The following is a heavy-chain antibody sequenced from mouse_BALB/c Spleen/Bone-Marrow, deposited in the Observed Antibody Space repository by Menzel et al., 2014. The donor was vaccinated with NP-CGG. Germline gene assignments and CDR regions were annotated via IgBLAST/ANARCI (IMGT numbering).Heavy chain of an antibody. Sequence: EVKVVESGGGLVQPGGSRKLSCAASGFTFSSFGMHWVRQAPEKGLEWVAYISSGSSPIFYADTVKGRFTISRDNPKNTLFLQMISLRSEDTAIYYCTRGGNWEDFDYWGQGTTLTVSS. J-gene: IGHJ2*01. CDR2: ISSGSSPI. CDR3: TRGGNWEDFDY. CDR1: GFTFSSFG. V-gene: IGHV5-17*02. D-gene: IGHD4-1*01.